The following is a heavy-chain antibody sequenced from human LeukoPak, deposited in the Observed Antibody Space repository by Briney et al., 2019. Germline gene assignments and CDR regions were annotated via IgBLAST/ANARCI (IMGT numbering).Heavy chain of an antibody. CDR2: IYIGGKT. CDR3: TLQNYGMDV. J-gene: IGHJ6*02. CDR1: GFTVRNNY. Sequence: GGSPRLSCGASGFTVRNNYISWARQAPGKGLEWVSGIYIGGKTYYADSVKGRFTTSRDNSKHTLYLQMGILTVDDTAVYYCTLQNYGMDVWGQGTTVIVSS. V-gene: IGHV3-66*02.